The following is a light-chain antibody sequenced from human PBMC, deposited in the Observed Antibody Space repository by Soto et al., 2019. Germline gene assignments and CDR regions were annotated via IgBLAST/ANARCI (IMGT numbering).Light chain of an antibody. J-gene: IGKJ1*01. CDR1: QSIGKF. V-gene: IGKV1-39*01. CDR2: AAS. CDR3: QQTSSSPWT. Sequence: QITQSPSSPSPSVGDRLPITCRASQSIGKFLNWYQQKPGTAPNLQISAASSLQSGVPSRFSGSGSGTDFTLTIGSLQPEDFATYYCQQTSSSPWTFGQGTKVDI.